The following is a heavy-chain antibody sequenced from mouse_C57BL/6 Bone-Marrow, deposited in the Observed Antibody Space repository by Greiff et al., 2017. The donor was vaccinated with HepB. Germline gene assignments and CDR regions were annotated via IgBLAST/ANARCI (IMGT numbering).Heavy chain of an antibody. Sequence: QVQLQQSGAELVKPGASVKMSCKASGYTFTTYSIEWMKQNHGKSLEWIGNVNPYNDDTKYNEKFKGKATLTVEKTSSTAYLQLSSLPSDDSAVYYCAKRGYDYGWYFDVWGTGTTVTVSS. D-gene: IGHD2-4*01. CDR2: VNPYNDDT. V-gene: IGHV1-47*01. CDR3: AKRGYDYGWYFDV. CDR1: GYTFTTYS. J-gene: IGHJ1*03.